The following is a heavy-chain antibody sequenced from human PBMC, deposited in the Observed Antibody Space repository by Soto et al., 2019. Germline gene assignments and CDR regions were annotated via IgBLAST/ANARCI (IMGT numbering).Heavy chain of an antibody. CDR2: IYYSGST. J-gene: IGHJ3*02. CDR1: GGSISSGRYY. D-gene: IGHD5-18*01. Sequence: PSETLSLTCTVSGGSISSGRYYWSWIRQHPGKGLEWIGYIYYSGSTYCNPSLKSRLTISVDTSGNQFSLKLSSVTAADTAIYYCARDLSGYGAFDIWGQGTMVTVSS. CDR3: ARDLSGYGAFDI. V-gene: IGHV4-31*03.